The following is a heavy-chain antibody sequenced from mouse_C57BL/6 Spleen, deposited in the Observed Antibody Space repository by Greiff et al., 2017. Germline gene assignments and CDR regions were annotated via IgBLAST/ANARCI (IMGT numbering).Heavy chain of an antibody. CDR1: GYAFTNYL. D-gene: IGHD3-2*02. V-gene: IGHV1-54*01. J-gene: IGHJ4*01. CDR3: ARSGAQATYAMDY. CDR2: LNPGSGGT. Sequence: VQLQQSGAELVRPGTSVKVSCKASGYAFTNYLIEWVKQRPGQGLEWIGVLNPGSGGTNYNEKFKGKATLTADKSASTAYMQLSSLTSEDSAVYFCARSGAQATYAMDYWGQGTSVTVSS.